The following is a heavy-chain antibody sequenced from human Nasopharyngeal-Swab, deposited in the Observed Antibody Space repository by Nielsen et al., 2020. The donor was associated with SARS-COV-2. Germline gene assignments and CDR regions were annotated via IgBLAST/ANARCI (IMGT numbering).Heavy chain of an antibody. Sequence: SLKISCAASGFTFDDHSMHWVRQAPGKGLEWVSGISWNSGNIVYADSVKGRFTISRDNSKNTLYLQMNTLRAEDTAVYYCARGTVTADYYYGMDVWGQGTTVTVSS. CDR3: ARGTVTADYYYGMDV. CDR2: ISWNSGNI. V-gene: IGHV3-9*01. D-gene: IGHD4-11*01. CDR1: GFTFDDHS. J-gene: IGHJ6*02.